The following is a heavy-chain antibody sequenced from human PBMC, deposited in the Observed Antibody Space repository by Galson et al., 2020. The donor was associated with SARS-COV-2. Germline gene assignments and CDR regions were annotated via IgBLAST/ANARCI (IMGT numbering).Heavy chain of an antibody. D-gene: IGHD2-15*01. V-gene: IGHV3-30-3*01. J-gene: IGHJ3*02. CDR2: ISYDGSNK. CDR3: ATIAPYSGDDAFDI. Sequence: GESLKISCAASGFTFSSYAMHWVRQAPGKGLEWVAVISYDGSNKYYADSVKGRFTISRDNSKNTLYLQMNSLRAEDTAVYYCATIAPYSGDDAFDIWGQGTMVTVSS. CDR1: GFTFSSYA.